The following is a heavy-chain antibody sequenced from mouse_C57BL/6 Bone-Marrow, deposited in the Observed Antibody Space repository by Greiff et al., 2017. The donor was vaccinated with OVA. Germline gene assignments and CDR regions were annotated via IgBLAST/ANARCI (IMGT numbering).Heavy chain of an antibody. J-gene: IGHJ4*01. CDR3: AKNLPPRRYDGSRYAMEY. CDR2: IWRGGST. D-gene: IGHD1-1*01. Sequence: VKLVESGPGLVQPSQSLSITCTVSGFSLTSYGVHWVRQSPGKGLEWLGVIWRGGSTGYNAAFMSRLSITKDNSKSQVFFKMNSRQADDTAVYYGAKNLPPRRYDGSRYAMEYWGQGTSVTVSS. V-gene: IGHV2-5*01. CDR1: GFSLTSYG.